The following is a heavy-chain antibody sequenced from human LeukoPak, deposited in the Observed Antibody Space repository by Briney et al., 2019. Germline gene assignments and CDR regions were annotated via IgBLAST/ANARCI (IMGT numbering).Heavy chain of an antibody. CDR1: GFTFGDYW. D-gene: IGHD3-10*01. CDR3: VRGGGASGSFC. Sequence: GGSLRLSCAAPGFTFGDYWMHWVRQAPGKGLVWVSRINNIGRSTDYADSVKGRFTISRDNAKNTLDLQMNSLRVEDTAVYYCVRGGGASGSFCWGQGTLVTVSS. J-gene: IGHJ4*02. V-gene: IGHV3-74*01. CDR2: INNIGRST.